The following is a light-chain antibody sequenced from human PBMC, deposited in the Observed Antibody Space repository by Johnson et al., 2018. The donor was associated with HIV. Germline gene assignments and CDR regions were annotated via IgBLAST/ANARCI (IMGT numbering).Light chain of an antibody. Sequence: QSVLTQPPSVSAAPGQKVTISCSGSSSNIGNNYVSWYQQLPGTAPKLLIYENNKRPSGIPDRFSGSKSGTSATLGITGLQTGDEADYYCGTWDSSLSAVFGPGTQVTVL. CDR1: SSNIGNNY. CDR3: GTWDSSLSAV. CDR2: ENN. J-gene: IGLJ1*01. V-gene: IGLV1-51*02.